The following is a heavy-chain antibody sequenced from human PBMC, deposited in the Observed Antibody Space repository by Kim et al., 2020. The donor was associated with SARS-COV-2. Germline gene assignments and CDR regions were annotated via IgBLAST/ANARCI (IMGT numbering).Heavy chain of an antibody. J-gene: IGHJ1*01. D-gene: IGHD2-2*01. CDR1: GFTFSPYW. Sequence: GGSLRLSCAASGFTFSPYWMHWVRQTPGKGLVWVARINTDGTDTTYADSVKGRFTISRDNAENMLYLQMNSLTGEDTGLYYCVKDFQMDTIASAAGPEYFHLWGQGTLVTVSS. CDR3: VKDFQMDTIASAAGPEYFHL. CDR2: INTDGTDT. V-gene: IGHV3-74*03.